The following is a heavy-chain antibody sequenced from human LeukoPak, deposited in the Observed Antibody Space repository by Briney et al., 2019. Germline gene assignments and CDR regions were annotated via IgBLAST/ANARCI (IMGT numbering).Heavy chain of an antibody. D-gene: IGHD5-18*01. Sequence: GGSLRLSCAASGFTFNDYGMHWVRQAPGKGLEWVSHITTPSIGNFYYADSVKGRFTISRDEAKSSVYLQMNSLRAEDTAVYYCARDDDTAMVYFDYWGQGTLVTVSS. J-gene: IGHJ4*02. CDR1: GFTFNDYG. CDR3: ARDDDTAMVYFDY. V-gene: IGHV3-48*01. CDR2: ITTPSIGNF.